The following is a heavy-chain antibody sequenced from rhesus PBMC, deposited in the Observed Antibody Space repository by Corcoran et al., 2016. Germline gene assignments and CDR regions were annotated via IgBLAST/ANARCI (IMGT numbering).Heavy chain of an antibody. V-gene: IGHV3S42*01. CDR2: INSAGVST. J-gene: IGHJ3*01. CDR3: AKGAIVAFDF. Sequence: EVQLVESGGGLAKPGGSLRLSCAASGFTFSSYWMNWVRQTPGKGLVWISAINSAGVSTYYAYSVKGRFTISRDNSKNTRSLQMNSLRAEDTAVYYCAKGAIVAFDFWGQGLRVTVSS. CDR1: GFTFSSYW. D-gene: IGHD3-16*01.